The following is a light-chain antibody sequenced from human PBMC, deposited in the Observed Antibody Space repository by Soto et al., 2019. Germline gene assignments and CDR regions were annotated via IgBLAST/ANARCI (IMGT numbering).Light chain of an antibody. J-gene: IGKJ1*01. Sequence: DIQMTQSPSSVSASVGDRVTITCRTSQRIGTHLNWYHEKPGKAPKLLIYAASSLQSGVPSRFSGSGSGTDFTLTISSLQPEDFATYYCQQSYSNPWTFGQGTKVEIK. CDR1: QRIGTH. CDR3: QQSYSNPWT. V-gene: IGKV1-39*01. CDR2: AAS.